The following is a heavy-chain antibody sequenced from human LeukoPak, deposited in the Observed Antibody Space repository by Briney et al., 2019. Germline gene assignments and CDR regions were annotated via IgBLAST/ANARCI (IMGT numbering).Heavy chain of an antibody. CDR3: ARDLPRGYSYGYYDYYYGMDV. Sequence: GGSLRLSCAASGFTFSSYSMNWVRQAPGKGLEWVSYISSSSSTIYYADSVKGRFTISRDNAKNSLYPQMNSLRDEDTAVYYCARDLPRGYSYGYYDYYYGMDVWGQGTTVTVSS. CDR2: ISSSSSTI. J-gene: IGHJ6*02. V-gene: IGHV3-48*02. D-gene: IGHD5-18*01. CDR1: GFTFSSYS.